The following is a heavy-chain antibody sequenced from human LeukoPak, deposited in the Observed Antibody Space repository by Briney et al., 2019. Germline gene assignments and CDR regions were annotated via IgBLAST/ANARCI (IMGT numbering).Heavy chain of an antibody. CDR3: ARLRLGELSFDY. V-gene: IGHV1-69*05. CDR2: IIPIFGTA. CDR1: GGTFSSYA. J-gene: IGHJ4*02. Sequence: ASVKVSCKASGGTFSSYAISWVRQASGQGLEWMGRIIPIFGTANCAQKFQGRVTITTDESTSTAYMELSSLRSEDTAVYYCARLRLGELSFDYWGQGTLVTVSS. D-gene: IGHD3-16*02.